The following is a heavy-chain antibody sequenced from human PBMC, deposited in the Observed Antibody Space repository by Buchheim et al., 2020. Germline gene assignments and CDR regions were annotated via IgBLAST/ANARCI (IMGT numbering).Heavy chain of an antibody. CDR3: AREGDDSSGYYLDY. J-gene: IGHJ4*02. CDR2: IWYDGSNK. Sequence: QVQLVESGGGVVQPGRSLRLSCAASGFTFSSYGMHWVRQAPGKGLEWVAVIWYDGSNKYYADSVKGRSTISRDNSKNTLYLQMNSLRAEDTAVYYCAREGDDSSGYYLDYWGQGTL. D-gene: IGHD3-22*01. CDR1: GFTFSSYG. V-gene: IGHV3-33*01.